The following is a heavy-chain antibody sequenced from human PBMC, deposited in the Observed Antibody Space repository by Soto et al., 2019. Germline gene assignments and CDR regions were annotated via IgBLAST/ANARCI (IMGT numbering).Heavy chain of an antibody. V-gene: IGHV4-61*01. J-gene: IGHJ4*01. CDR2: VYFTVTT. CDR1: VDSVSNGMYY. CDR3: ARYCNNSDCRHLYSFDY. D-gene: IGHD2-8*01. Sequence: SETLSLTCTASVDSVSNGMYYWSWIRQPPGKGLEWIGNVYFTVTTIDNPSLNSRVTVSVDTYKDQFFLKLTSVSAADTAVCYCARYCNNSDCRHLYSFDYWGLGTLVTVSS.